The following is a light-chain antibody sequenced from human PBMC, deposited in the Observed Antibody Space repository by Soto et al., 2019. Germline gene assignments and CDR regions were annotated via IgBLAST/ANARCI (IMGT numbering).Light chain of an antibody. CDR3: HQYKSYSRM. CDR2: YAS. J-gene: IGKJ1*01. Sequence: DLQMTQSPSTLSASVGARVTITCRASQSISSWLAWYQQKPGKAPKLLIYYASTMESGVPSRFTGRGSGTELTITTSSLQPEDVATYDGHQYKSYSRMFGQGTKVDIK. V-gene: IGKV1-5*01. CDR1: QSISSW.